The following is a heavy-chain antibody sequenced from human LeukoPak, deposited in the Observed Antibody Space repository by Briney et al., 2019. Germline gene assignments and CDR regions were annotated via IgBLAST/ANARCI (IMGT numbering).Heavy chain of an antibody. Sequence: SETLSLTCTVSGGSLSRGDYYGGWVRQPAGTGREWLGRIYTSRSTTYNPSLKSRVIISVDTSKNHFSPKLSSVTAADTAVYYCTQASRGYSFDFWGQGTQVTVSS. V-gene: IGHV4-61*02. J-gene: IGHJ4*02. CDR1: GGSLSRGDYY. D-gene: IGHD3-10*01. CDR2: IYTSRST. CDR3: TQASRGYSFDF.